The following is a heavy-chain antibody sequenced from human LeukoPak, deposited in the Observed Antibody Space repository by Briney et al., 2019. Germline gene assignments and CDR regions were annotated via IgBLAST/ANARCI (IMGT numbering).Heavy chain of an antibody. CDR2: ISAYNGNT. V-gene: IGHV1-18*01. J-gene: IGHJ5*02. D-gene: IGHD6-6*01. CDR3: AIDPQRGIAARPPAWGFDP. Sequence: ASVKVSCKASGYTFTSYGISWVRQAPGQGLEWMGWISAYNGNTNYAQKFQGRVTMTTDTSTSTAYMELRSLRSDDTAVYYCAIDPQRGIAARPPAWGFDPWGQGTLVTVSS. CDR1: GYTFTSYG.